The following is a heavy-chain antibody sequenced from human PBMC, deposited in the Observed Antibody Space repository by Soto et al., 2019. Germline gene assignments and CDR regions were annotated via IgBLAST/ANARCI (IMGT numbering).Heavy chain of an antibody. CDR3: GRDRRFGNGYNLGFDY. CDR1: GFTFSSYA. CDR2: ISFDGSNK. Sequence: QVQLVESGGGVVQPGRSLRLSCAASGFTFSSYAMHWVRQAPGKGLEWVAVISFDGSNKYYADSVKDRFTISRDNYKNTLYVQTHSLRAEDTAVYYCGRDRRFGNGYNLGFDYWGQGTLVTVSS. V-gene: IGHV3-30-3*01. J-gene: IGHJ4*02. D-gene: IGHD5-12*01.